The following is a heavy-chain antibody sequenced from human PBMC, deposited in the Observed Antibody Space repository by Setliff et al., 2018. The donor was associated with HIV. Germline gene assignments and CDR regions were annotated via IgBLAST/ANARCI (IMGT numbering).Heavy chain of an antibody. CDR1: GYTFTAYY. Sequence: ASVKVSCKASGYTFTAYYMHWVRQAPGQGLEWMGIINPSGGGTNFAQKFQGRVTITADRSKDIAYMKLSSLRYEDTAMYYCAWGTQRPIDSWGQGTLVTVSS. D-gene: IGHD3-16*01. CDR3: AWGTQRPIDS. J-gene: IGHJ4*02. CDR2: INPSGGGT. V-gene: IGHV1-46*03.